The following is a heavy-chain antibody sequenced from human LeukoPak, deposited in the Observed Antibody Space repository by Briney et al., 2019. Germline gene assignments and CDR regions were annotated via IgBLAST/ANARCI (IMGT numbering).Heavy chain of an antibody. J-gene: IGHJ4*02. D-gene: IGHD6-19*01. CDR3: ARGPPLWSKIAVAGTDFDY. Sequence: GGSLRPSCAVSGFTFSSYATSWVRQAPGKGLEWVSAISSSGGSTYYADSMKGRFTISRDNSKNPLYLQMNSLRAEDTAVYYSARGPPLWSKIAVAGTDFDYWGQGTLVTVSS. CDR2: ISSSGGST. CDR1: GFTFSSYA. V-gene: IGHV3-23*01.